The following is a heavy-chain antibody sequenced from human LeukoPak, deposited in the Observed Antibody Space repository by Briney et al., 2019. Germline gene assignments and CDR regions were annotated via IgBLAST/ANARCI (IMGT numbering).Heavy chain of an antibody. CDR1: GGSINSCDYN. V-gene: IGHV4-30-4*08. J-gene: IGHJ4*02. D-gene: IGHD4-17*01. Sequence: SQTLSLTCSVSGGSINSCDYNWSWIRQPPGKGREWIGFIYCTGTTYHNPSLKSQVTISVDTSKNQFSLNLSPVTVADTAVYYCAREKNYGDYGTYWGQGTLVTVSS. CDR3: AREKNYGDYGTY. CDR2: IYCTGTT.